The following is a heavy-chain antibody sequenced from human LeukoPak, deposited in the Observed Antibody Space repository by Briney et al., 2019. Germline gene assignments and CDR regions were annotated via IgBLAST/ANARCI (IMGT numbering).Heavy chain of an antibody. CDR1: GFTFSSYG. D-gene: IGHD5-12*01. V-gene: IGHV3-30*02. CDR3: AKGCGYEAQYYYYYMDV. J-gene: IGHJ6*03. Sequence: GGSLRLSCAASGFTFSSYGMHCVREARDKGLEWVAFIRYDGSNKYYADSVKGRFTISRDNSKNTLYLHVNSLRPEDTAVYYCAKGCGYEAQYYYYYMDVWGKGTTVTISS. CDR2: IRYDGSNK.